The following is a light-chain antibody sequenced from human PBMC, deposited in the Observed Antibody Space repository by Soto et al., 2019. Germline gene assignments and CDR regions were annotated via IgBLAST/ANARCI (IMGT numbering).Light chain of an antibody. CDR3: ASFTRSVTVV. CDR2: DVN. Sequence: QSVLTQPASVSGSPGQSITISCARTSSDVGGYNYVSWYQQHPGKVPRLIISDVNKRPSGVSDRFSGSKSGNTASLTISGLQAEDEADYYCASFTRSVTVVFGGGTQLTVL. J-gene: IGLJ2*01. CDR1: SSDVGGYNY. V-gene: IGLV2-14*03.